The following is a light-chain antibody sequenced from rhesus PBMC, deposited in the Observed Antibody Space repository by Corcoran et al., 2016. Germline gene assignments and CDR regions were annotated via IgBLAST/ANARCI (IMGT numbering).Light chain of an antibody. CDR1: QNIYSN. V-gene: IGKV1S12*01. Sequence: DIQMTQSPSALSASVGDRVTISCRASQNIYSNLAWYQQKPGQDPKLLIYAASILQTGIPSRFSGSGSGTDFCLTISCLQPEDSAAYYCQHYYDSPLPFGGGTKVELK. CDR2: AAS. J-gene: IGKJ4*01. CDR3: QHYYDSPLP.